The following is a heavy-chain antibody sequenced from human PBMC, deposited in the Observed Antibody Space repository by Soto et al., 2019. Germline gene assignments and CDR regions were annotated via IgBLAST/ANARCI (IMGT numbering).Heavy chain of an antibody. Sequence: SVKVSCKASGGTFSSYTMSWVRQAPGQGLEWMGGIIPIFGTTTYAHKFQGRVTITADESTSTVYMELSSLRGEDTAVYYCARGALTTLAYYYGMDVWGQGTTVTV. CDR1: GGTFSSYT. J-gene: IGHJ6*02. CDR2: IIPIFGTT. CDR3: ARGALTTLAYYYGMDV. V-gene: IGHV1-69*13. D-gene: IGHD4-4*01.